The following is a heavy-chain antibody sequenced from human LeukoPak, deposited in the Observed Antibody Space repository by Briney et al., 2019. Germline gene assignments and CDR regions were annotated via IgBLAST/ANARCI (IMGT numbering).Heavy chain of an antibody. CDR2: ISVNGGST. CDR1: GFTFSNYA. V-gene: IGHV3-23*01. J-gene: IGHJ4*02. Sequence: PGRSLRLSCAASGFTFSNYAMSWVRQAPGKGLEWVSAISVNGGSTYYANSVKGRFTISRDNSKNTLYLQMNSLRAEDTAVYYCAKDRRIVATDGGFDYWGQGTLVTVSS. D-gene: IGHD5-12*01. CDR3: AKDRRIVATDGGFDY.